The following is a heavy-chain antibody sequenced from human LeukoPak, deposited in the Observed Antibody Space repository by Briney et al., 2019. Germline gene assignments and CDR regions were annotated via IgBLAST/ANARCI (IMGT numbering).Heavy chain of an antibody. CDR3: ARRGYRHAFDY. Sequence: SETLSLTCTVSGGSISSYYWSWIRQPPGKGLEWIGYIYYSGSTNYNPSLKSRVTISVDTSKNQFSLKLSSVTAADTAVYYCARRGYRHAFDYWGQGTLVTVSS. CDR2: IYYSGST. J-gene: IGHJ4*02. D-gene: IGHD5-18*01. CDR1: GGSISSYY. V-gene: IGHV4-59*01.